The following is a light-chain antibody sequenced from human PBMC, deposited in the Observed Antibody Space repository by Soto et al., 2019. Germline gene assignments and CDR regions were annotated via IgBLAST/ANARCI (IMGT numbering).Light chain of an antibody. J-gene: IGKJ1*01. CDR1: QSVGSD. Sequence: DIVMTQSPASLSVSPGERVTLSCRASQSVGSDLAWYQQKVGQAPTLLMYGSSTRATAIPARFSGSGSGTEFTLTISSLQPEDFAVYHCQQYNTWPWTFGQGTKVDIK. V-gene: IGKV3-15*01. CDR2: GSS. CDR3: QQYNTWPWT.